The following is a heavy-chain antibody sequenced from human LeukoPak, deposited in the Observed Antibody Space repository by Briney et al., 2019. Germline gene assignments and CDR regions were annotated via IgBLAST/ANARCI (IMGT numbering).Heavy chain of an antibody. Sequence: SETLSLTCTVSGGSISSGGYYWSWIRQHPGKGLEWIGYIYYSGSTYYNPSLKSRVTVSVDTSKNQFSLKLSSVTAADTAVYYCARVATPVFDPWGQGTLVTVSS. CDR1: GGSISSGGYY. D-gene: IGHD2-15*01. V-gene: IGHV4-31*03. CDR3: ARVATPVFDP. CDR2: IYYSGST. J-gene: IGHJ5*02.